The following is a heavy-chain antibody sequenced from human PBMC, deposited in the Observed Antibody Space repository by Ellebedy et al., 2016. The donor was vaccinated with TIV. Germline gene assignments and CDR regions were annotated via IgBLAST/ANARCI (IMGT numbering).Heavy chain of an antibody. CDR1: GFTFSNYW. J-gene: IGHJ4*02. V-gene: IGHV3-74*01. Sequence: GESLKISCAASGFTFSNYWIHWVRQAPGKGLVWLSRINRDGSSANYADSVKGRFSISRDNSKNTLYLQMNSLRGEDTAVYYCARGRGGSTGSDYFDYWGQGTLVTVSS. CDR2: INRDGSSA. CDR3: ARGRGGSTGSDYFDY. D-gene: IGHD2-2*01.